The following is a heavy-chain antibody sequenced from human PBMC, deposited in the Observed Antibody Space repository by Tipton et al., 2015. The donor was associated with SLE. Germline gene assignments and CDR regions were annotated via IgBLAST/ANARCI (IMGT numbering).Heavy chain of an antibody. CDR3: ASSLYCSGGSCYSRGADY. CDR2: ILYDGSNK. D-gene: IGHD2-15*01. J-gene: IGHJ4*02. CDR1: GFTFSTSG. V-gene: IGHV3-30*03. Sequence: SLRLSCEASGFTFSTSGMNWVRQSPGKGLEWVAIILYDGSNKHYADSVQGRFIISRDNSKNTLYLQMNSLRAEDTAVYYCASSLYCSGGSCYSRGADYWGQGTLVTVSS.